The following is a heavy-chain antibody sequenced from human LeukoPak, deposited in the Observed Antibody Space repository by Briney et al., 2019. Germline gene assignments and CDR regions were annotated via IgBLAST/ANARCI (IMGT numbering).Heavy chain of an antibody. J-gene: IGHJ3*02. CDR3: ARDRGVTTDAFDI. Sequence: PGGSLRLSCAASGFTFSNYWMSWVRQAPGKGLEWVSSISSSSSYIYYADSVKGRFTISRDNAKNSLYLQMNSLRAEDTAVYYCARDRGVTTDAFDIWGQGTMVTVSS. CDR2: ISSSSSYI. V-gene: IGHV3-21*01. D-gene: IGHD4-17*01. CDR1: GFTFSNYW.